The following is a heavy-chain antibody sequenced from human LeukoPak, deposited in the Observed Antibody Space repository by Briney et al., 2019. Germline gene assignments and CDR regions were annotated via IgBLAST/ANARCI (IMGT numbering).Heavy chain of an antibody. Sequence: GGSLRLSCAASGFTFNNYAMHWVRLAPGKGLEWVSSITASDGSAYSADSVKGRFTISRDNSKNTLYLEMNSLRAEDTAVYYCARDYYYDSSGYWDYYFDYWGQGTLVSVSS. J-gene: IGHJ4*02. CDR1: GFTFNNYA. CDR2: ITASDGSA. CDR3: ARDYYYDSSGYWDYYFDY. V-gene: IGHV3-23*01. D-gene: IGHD3-22*01.